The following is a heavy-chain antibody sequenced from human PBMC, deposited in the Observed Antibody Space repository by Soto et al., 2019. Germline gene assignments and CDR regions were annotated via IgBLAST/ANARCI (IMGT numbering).Heavy chain of an antibody. CDR1: GGSISSYY. CDR2: IYYSGST. V-gene: IGHV4-59*01. J-gene: IGHJ5*02. D-gene: IGHD3-3*01. CDR3: ARDRVATIFGAVIIGEFDP. Sequence: PSETLSLTCTVSGGSISSYYWSWIRQPPGKGLEWIGYIYYSGSTNYNPSLKSRVTISVDTSKNQFSLKLSSVTAADTAVYYCARDRVATIFGAVIIGEFDPWGQGTLVTV.